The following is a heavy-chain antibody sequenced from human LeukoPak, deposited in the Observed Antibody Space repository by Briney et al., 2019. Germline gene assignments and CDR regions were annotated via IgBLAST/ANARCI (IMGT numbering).Heavy chain of an antibody. D-gene: IGHD6-19*01. J-gene: IGHJ4*02. V-gene: IGHV3-33*08. CDR1: GFTFNNHN. Sequence: GGSLRLSCAASGFTFNNHNMHWVRQAPGKGLEWVAVIWYDGSNKYYADSVKGRFTISRDNSKNTLYLQMNSLRAEDTAVYYCARDWGGWFNIDYWGQGTLVTVSS. CDR2: IWYDGSNK. CDR3: ARDWGGWFNIDY.